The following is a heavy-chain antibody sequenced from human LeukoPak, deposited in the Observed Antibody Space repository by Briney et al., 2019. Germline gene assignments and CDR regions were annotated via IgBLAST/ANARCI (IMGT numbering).Heavy chain of an antibody. CDR3: TRGVVGATTSGYAFDI. Sequence: PGGSLRLSCAASGFTVSSNYMSWVRQAPGKGLEWVGFIRSKAYGGTTEYAASVKGRFTISRDDSKSIAYLQMNSLKTEDTAVYYCTRGVVGATTSGYAFDIWGQGTMVTVSS. V-gene: IGHV3-49*04. D-gene: IGHD1-26*01. J-gene: IGHJ3*02. CDR2: IRSKAYGGTT. CDR1: GFTVSSNY.